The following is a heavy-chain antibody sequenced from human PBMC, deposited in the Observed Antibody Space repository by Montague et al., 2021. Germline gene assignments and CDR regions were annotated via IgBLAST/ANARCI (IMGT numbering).Heavy chain of an antibody. V-gene: IGHV4-39*01. D-gene: IGHD6-6*01. Sequence: SETLSLTCTVSGASINSDIYYWGWIRQSPGKGLEWIGSIYYSGNSFYPPSLKSRITMAVDKSKNQFSLKLSSVTAADTAIYYCARHFNSSYVGGFDPWGQGTLVTVSS. CDR2: IYYSGNS. CDR1: GASINSDIYY. CDR3: ARHFNSSYVGGFDP. J-gene: IGHJ5*02.